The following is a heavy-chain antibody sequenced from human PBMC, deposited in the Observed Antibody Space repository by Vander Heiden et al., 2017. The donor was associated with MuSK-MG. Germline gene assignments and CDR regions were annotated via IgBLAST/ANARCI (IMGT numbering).Heavy chain of an antibody. J-gene: IGHJ4*02. V-gene: IGHV4-61*01. CDR2: IYYSGST. CDR1: GGSVSSGSYY. CDR3: ARSRRFGELKPYDY. D-gene: IGHD3-10*01. Sequence: QVQLQESGPGLVKPSETLSLTCTVSGGSVSSGSYYWSWIRQPPGKGLEWIGYIYYSGSTHYHPSLKSRVTISVDTSKNQFSLKLSSVTAADTAVYYCARSRRFGELKPYDYWGQGTLVTVSS.